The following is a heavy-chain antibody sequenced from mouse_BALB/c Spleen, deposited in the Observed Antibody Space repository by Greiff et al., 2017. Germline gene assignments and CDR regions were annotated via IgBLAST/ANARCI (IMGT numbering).Heavy chain of an antibody. CDR3: ARRGGTYYYGRGDAMDY. J-gene: IGHJ4*01. D-gene: IGHD1-1*01. CDR1: GYSITSGYY. CDR2: ISYDGSN. V-gene: IGHV3-6*02. Sequence: DVKLVESGPGLVKPSQSLSLTCSVTGYSITSGYYWNWIRQFPGNKLEWMGYISYDGSNNYNPSLKNRISITRDTSKNQFFLKLNSVTTEDTATYDCARRGGTYYYGRGDAMDYWGQGTSVTVSS.